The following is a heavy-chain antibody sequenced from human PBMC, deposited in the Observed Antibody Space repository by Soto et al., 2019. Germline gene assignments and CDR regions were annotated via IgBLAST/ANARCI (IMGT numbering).Heavy chain of an antibody. CDR1: GGTFSSYA. CDR2: IIPIFGTA. D-gene: IGHD4-17*01. CDR3: ARATSDYSDYSRFDP. J-gene: IGHJ5*02. Sequence: SVKVSCKASGGTFSSYAISWLRQAPGQGLEWMGGIIPIFGTANYAQKFQGRVTMTRDTSTTTVYMELTSLTYEDTAVYYCARATSDYSDYSRFDPWGQGTLVTVSS. V-gene: IGHV1-69*05.